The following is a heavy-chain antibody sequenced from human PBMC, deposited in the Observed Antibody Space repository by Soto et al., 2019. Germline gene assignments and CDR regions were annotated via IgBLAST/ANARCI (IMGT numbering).Heavy chain of an antibody. CDR1: GASISRSYHY. V-gene: IGHV4-39*01. CDR2: IYDNGYT. Sequence: SETLSLTCSVSGASISRSYHYWGWVRQPPGKGLEWIGNIYDNGYTYYTPSLRSRLTISVDTSKNRFSLNLASVTAADTAVYYCARQHYYDSSGYYTWNWGQGTLVTVSS. D-gene: IGHD3-22*01. J-gene: IGHJ4*02. CDR3: ARQHYYDSSGYYTWN.